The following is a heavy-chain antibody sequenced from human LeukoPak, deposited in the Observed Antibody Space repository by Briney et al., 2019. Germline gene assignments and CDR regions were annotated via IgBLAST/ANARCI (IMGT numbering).Heavy chain of an antibody. CDR1: GGTFSSYA. CDR2: IIPIFGTA. V-gene: IGHV1-69*01. J-gene: IGHJ6*02. D-gene: IGHD4-23*01. CDR3: ARGPTTVVRYQYYGMDV. Sequence: SVKVSCKASGGTFSSYAISWVRQAPGQGLEWMGGIIPIFGTANYAQKFQGRVTITADESTSTAYMELSSLRSEDTAVYYCARGPTTVVRYQYYGMDVWGQGTTVTVSS.